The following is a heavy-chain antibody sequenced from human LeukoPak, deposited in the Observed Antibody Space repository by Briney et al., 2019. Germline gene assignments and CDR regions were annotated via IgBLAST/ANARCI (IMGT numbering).Heavy chain of an antibody. Sequence: SLVKVSCKASGYTFTSYGISWVRQAPGQGLEWMGWISAYNGNTNYAQKLQGRVTMTTDTSTSTAYMELSSLRSEDTAVYYCARLTPGNSDMYVWGKGTTVTVSS. D-gene: IGHD4-23*01. V-gene: IGHV1-18*01. CDR3: ARLTPGNSDMYV. J-gene: IGHJ6*03. CDR2: ISAYNGNT. CDR1: GYTFTSYG.